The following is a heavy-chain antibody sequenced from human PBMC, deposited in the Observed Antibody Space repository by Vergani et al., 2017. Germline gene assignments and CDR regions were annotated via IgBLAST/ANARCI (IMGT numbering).Heavy chain of an antibody. D-gene: IGHD3-16*01. Sequence: QVQLQESGPGLVKPSETLSLICTVSGYSISSGYYWGWIRQPPGKGLEWIGSIYHSGSTYYNPSLKSRVTISVDTSKNQFSLKLSSVTAADTAVYYCAGDSGGYVWGSYEAWFDPWGQGTLVTVSS. V-gene: IGHV4-38-2*02. CDR1: GYSISSGYY. CDR3: AGDSGGYVWGSYEAWFDP. CDR2: IYHSGST. J-gene: IGHJ5*02.